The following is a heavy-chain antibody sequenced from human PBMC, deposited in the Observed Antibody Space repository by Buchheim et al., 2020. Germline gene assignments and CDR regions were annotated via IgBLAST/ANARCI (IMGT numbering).Heavy chain of an antibody. CDR3: ARAETYYYDSSGYLYGMDV. V-gene: IGHV3-74*01. Sequence: EVQLVGSGGGLVQPGGSLRLSCAASGFTFSSYWMHWVRQAPGKGLVWVSRINSDGTSTRYADSVKGRFTISRDNAKKTLYLQMNSLRAEDTAVYYCARAETYYYDSSGYLYGMDVWGQGTT. CDR1: GFTFSSYW. CDR2: INSDGTST. J-gene: IGHJ6*02. D-gene: IGHD3-22*01.